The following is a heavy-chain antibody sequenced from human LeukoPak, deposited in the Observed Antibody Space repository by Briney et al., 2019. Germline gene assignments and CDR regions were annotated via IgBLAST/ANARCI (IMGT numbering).Heavy chain of an antibody. D-gene: IGHD6-13*01. CDR1: GGSFSSYV. Sequence: SVKVPCKASGGSFSSYVITWVRQAPGQGLEWMGRIIPVLGVSNFAQKFQGRVTITADKSTNTAHMELSRLESGDTAVYYCVTSTKYSSSWGAFDIWGQGTMVTISS. J-gene: IGHJ3*02. CDR2: IIPVLGVS. CDR3: VTSTKYSSSWGAFDI. V-gene: IGHV1-69*04.